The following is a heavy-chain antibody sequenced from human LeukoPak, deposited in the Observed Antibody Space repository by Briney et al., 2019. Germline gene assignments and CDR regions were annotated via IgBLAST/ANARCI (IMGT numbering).Heavy chain of an antibody. CDR2: IYPGDSDT. Sequence: GESLKISCKGSGYSFTSYWIGWVRQMPGKGLEWMGIIYPGDSDTRYSPSFQGQITISADKSFSTAYLQWGSLKASDTAMYYCARQISKGYCSSTSCPETIDYWGQGTLVTVSS. CDR3: ARQISKGYCSSTSCPETIDY. J-gene: IGHJ4*02. CDR1: GYSFTSYW. D-gene: IGHD2-2*01. V-gene: IGHV5-51*01.